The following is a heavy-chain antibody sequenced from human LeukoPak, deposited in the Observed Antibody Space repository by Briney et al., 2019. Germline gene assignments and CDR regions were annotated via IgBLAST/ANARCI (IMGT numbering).Heavy chain of an antibody. CDR3: ARQILQDDYGGKTGFDP. V-gene: IGHV5-10-1*01. J-gene: IGHJ5*02. Sequence: GESLKISCKGSGYSFTSYWISWVRQMPGKGLEWMGRIDPSDSYTNYSPSFQGHVTISADKSISTAYLQWSRLKASDTAMYYCARQILQDDYGGKTGFDPWGQGTLLTVSS. CDR1: GYSFTSYW. CDR2: IDPSDSYT. D-gene: IGHD4-23*01.